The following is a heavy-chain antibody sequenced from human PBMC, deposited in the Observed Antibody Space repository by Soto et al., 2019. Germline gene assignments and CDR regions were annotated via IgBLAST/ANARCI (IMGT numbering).Heavy chain of an antibody. V-gene: IGHV1-46*01. D-gene: IGHD3-16*01. CDR2: ISPSDGST. Sequence: QVQLVQSGAEVKKPGASVKVSCKASGYIFTDNYIYWVRQAPGQGLEWMGKISPSDGSTNYAQKFQGRVSMTRDTSTRTVHMELSSLRSEDTAVYYCAREGGAWGQGTLVTVSS. CDR3: AREGGA. CDR1: GYIFTDNY. J-gene: IGHJ5*02.